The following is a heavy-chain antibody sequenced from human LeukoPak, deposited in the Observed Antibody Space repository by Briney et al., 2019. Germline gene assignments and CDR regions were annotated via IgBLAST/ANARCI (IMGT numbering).Heavy chain of an antibody. CDR2: ISAYNGNT. J-gene: IGHJ4*02. V-gene: IGHV1-18*01. CDR3: ARSQAYYYDSSGYGGLDY. CDR1: GYTFTTYG. D-gene: IGHD3-22*01. Sequence: ASVKVSCKASGYTFTTYGISWVRQAPGQGREWMGWISAYNGNTNYAQKLQGRVTMTTDTSTSTAYMELRSLRSDDTAVYYCARSQAYYYDSSGYGGLDYWGQGTLVTVSS.